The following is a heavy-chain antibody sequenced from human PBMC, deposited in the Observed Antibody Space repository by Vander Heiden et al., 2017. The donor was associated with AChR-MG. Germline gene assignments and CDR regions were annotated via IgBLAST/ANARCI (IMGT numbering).Heavy chain of an antibody. D-gene: IGHD1-1*01. V-gene: IGHV3-23*01. J-gene: IGHJ6*02. Sequence: EVQLLESGGGLVQPGWSLRLSCAAPGFTFSSYAMSWVRQAPGKGLEGVSAISGSGGRTYYEDSVKGRLTSSRDNAKNTLYLQMNSLRAEDTAVYYCAKAVDPLDDYYYGMDVWGQGTTVTVSS. CDR3: AKAVDPLDDYYYGMDV. CDR2: ISGSGGRT. CDR1: GFTFSSYA.